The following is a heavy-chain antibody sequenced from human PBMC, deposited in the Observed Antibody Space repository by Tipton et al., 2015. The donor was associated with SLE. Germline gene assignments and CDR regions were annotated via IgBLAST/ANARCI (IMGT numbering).Heavy chain of an antibody. V-gene: IGHV3-23*01. CDR1: GFTFRSYA. CDR3: GKDMSPGGLDV. Sequence: SLRLSCAASGFTFRSYAMSWVRQAPGKGLEWVSTISDSGGTTYYADSVKGRFTISRDNAKNILFLQMNSLRTEDTALYYCGKDMSPGGLDVRGHGTTVTVSS. D-gene: IGHD3-10*02. CDR2: ISDSGGTT. J-gene: IGHJ6*02.